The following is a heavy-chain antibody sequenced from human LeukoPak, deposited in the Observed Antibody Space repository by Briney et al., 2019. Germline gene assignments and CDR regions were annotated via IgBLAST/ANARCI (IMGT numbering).Heavy chain of an antibody. Sequence: GASEKVSCKVSGYTLTELSMHWVRQAPGKGLEWMGGFDPEDGETIYAQKFQGRVTMTEDTSTDTAYMELSSLRSEDTAVYYCATLGFGEATGDYWGQGTLVTVSS. J-gene: IGHJ4*02. D-gene: IGHD3-10*01. CDR3: ATLGFGEATGDY. V-gene: IGHV1-24*01. CDR1: GYTLTELS. CDR2: FDPEDGET.